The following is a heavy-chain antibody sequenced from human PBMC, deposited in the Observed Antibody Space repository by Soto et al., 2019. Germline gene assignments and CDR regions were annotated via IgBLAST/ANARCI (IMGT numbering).Heavy chain of an antibody. CDR3: VRTTYFSDSSVYTRFFDY. J-gene: IGHJ4*02. CDR1: GCTFSDNN. CDR2: SRDKAQGYST. Sequence: PGGTLRLPCTGSGCTFSDNNHDWVRQAPGKGLEWVGRSRDKAQGYSTIYAASVKGRFTTSRDESKSSVYLQMNSLKTEDTAIYYCVRTTYFSDSSVYTRFFDYWGQGTLVTVSS. V-gene: IGHV3-72*01. D-gene: IGHD3-22*01.